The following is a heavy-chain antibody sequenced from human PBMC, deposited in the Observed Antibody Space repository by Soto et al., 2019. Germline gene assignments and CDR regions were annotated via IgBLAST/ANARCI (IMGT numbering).Heavy chain of an antibody. CDR1: GYTFTSYG. J-gene: IGHJ5*02. CDR2: ISAYNGNT. Sequence: ASVKVSCKASGYTFTSYGISWVRQAPGQGLEWMGWISAYNGNTNYAQKLQGRVTMTTDTSTSTAYMELRSLRSDDTAVYYCARKGYCSSTRCYPPFAPWGQGTLVTVSS. V-gene: IGHV1-18*01. CDR3: ARKGYCSSTRCYPPFAP. D-gene: IGHD2-2*01.